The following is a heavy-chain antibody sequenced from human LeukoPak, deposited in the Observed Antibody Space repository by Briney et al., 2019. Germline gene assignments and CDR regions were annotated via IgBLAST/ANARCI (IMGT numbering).Heavy chain of an antibody. CDR3: ARSANYFDTSGQDY. Sequence: GGSLRLSCAASRFTFSSYSMNWVRQAPGKGLEWVSSISSSSSYIYYADSVKGRFTISRDNAKNSLYLQMNSLRVEDTAVYYCARSANYFDTSGQDYWGQGTLVTVSS. CDR1: RFTFSSYS. J-gene: IGHJ4*02. D-gene: IGHD3-22*01. V-gene: IGHV3-21*01. CDR2: ISSSSSYI.